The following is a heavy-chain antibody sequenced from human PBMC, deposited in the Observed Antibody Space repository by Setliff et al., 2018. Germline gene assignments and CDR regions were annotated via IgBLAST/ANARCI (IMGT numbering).Heavy chain of an antibody. Sequence: ASVKASCKASGYSFSHFYMHWVRQVPGEGLEALGRIDPRDDFTVYAERFKDRLTITADTSTDTSYMEMSSLRFEGTAVYYCAIDYGPTGTPYHWGQGTPVTVSS. J-gene: IGHJ4*02. D-gene: IGHD1-1*01. CDR1: GYSFSHFY. V-gene: IGHV1-69-2*01. CDR3: AIDYGPTGTPYH. CDR2: IDPRDDFT.